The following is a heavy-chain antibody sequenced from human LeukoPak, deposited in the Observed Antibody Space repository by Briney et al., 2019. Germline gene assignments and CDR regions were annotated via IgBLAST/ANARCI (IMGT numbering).Heavy chain of an antibody. CDR1: GFTFSSYW. CDR2: IKSDGSST. J-gene: IGHJ4*02. D-gene: IGHD5-12*01. Sequence: PGGSLRLSCEASGFTFSSYWMHWVRHAPGKGLVWVSHIKSDGSSTTYADSVKGRFTISRDNAKNTLYLQMNSLRAEDTAVYYCARDRGYTQDYWGQGTLVTVSS. V-gene: IGHV3-74*01. CDR3: ARDRGYTQDY.